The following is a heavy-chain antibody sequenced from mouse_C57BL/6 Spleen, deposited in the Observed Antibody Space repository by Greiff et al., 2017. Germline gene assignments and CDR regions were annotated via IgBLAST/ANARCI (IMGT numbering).Heavy chain of an antibody. CDR3: ARSFITTVVFDY. CDR2: IDPSDSYT. Sequence: QVQLQQPGAELVKPGASVKLSCKASGYTFTSYWMQWVKQRPGQGLEWIGEIDPSDSYTNYNQKFKGKATLTVDTSSSTAYMQLSSLTAEDSAVYYCARSFITTVVFDYWGQGTTLTVSS. CDR1: GYTFTSYW. J-gene: IGHJ2*01. V-gene: IGHV1-50*01. D-gene: IGHD1-1*01.